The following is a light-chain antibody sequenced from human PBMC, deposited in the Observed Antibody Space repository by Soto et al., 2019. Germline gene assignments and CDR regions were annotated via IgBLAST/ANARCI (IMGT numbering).Light chain of an antibody. J-gene: IGKJ2*01. CDR2: GAY. CDR3: QQYNNWPPYT. V-gene: IGKV3-15*01. Sequence: EIVMTQSPATLSVSPGERSTLSCRASQRVSSNLAWYQQKPGQAPRLLVYGAYTRATGIPARFSGSGSGIEFTLTIRSLQSEDFAFYDCQQYNNWPPYTFGQGTKLEIK. CDR1: QRVSSN.